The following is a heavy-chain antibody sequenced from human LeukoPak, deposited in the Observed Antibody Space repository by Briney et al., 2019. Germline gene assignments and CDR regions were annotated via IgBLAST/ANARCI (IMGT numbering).Heavy chain of an antibody. CDR2: ISGSGGST. V-gene: IGHV3-23*01. CDR1: GFTFSSYA. D-gene: IGHD2-2*02. J-gene: IGHJ5*02. CDR3: AKDQVVVVPAAIPNWFDP. Sequence: GGSLRLSCAASGFTFSSYAMSWVRQAPGKGLGWVSAISGSGGSTYYVDSVKGRFTISRDNSKNTLYLQMNSLRAEDTAVYYCAKDQVVVVPAAIPNWFDPWGQGTLVTVSS.